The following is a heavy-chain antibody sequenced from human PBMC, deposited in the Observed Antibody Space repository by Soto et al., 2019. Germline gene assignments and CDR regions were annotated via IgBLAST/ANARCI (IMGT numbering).Heavy chain of an antibody. J-gene: IGHJ5*02. CDR1: GGSFSGYY. CDR2: INHSGST. D-gene: IGHD6-19*01. V-gene: IGHV4-34*01. Sequence: SATLSLTCAIYGGSFSGYYWSWIRQPPGKGLEWIGEINHSGSTNYNPSLKSRVAMSVDTSKNQFSLKLSSVTAADMAVYYCAAAVARGWFDPWGQGTLVTVS. CDR3: AAAVARGWFDP.